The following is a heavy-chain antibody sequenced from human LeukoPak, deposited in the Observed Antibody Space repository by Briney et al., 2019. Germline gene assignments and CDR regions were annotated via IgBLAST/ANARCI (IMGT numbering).Heavy chain of an antibody. D-gene: IGHD5-24*01. V-gene: IGHV3-30-3*01. CDR3: ARDGSRDGYNLDPYYFDY. Sequence: GGSLRLSCAASGFTFSSYAMHWVRQAPGKGLEWVAVISYDGSNKYYADSVKGRFTISRDNSKNTLYLQMNSLRAEDTAVYYRARDGSRDGYNLDPYYFDYWGQGTLVTVSS. CDR1: GFTFSSYA. J-gene: IGHJ4*02. CDR2: ISYDGSNK.